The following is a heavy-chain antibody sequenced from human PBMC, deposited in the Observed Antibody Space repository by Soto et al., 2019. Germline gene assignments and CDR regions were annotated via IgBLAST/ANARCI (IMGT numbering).Heavy chain of an antibody. J-gene: IGHJ4*02. Sequence: ASVKVPSRASGYTSTSNSITCVRQAPGQGLKWMGWINLNSGGTNYAQNFEGWVTMTRDTSISTAYMELRRLRSDDTAVYFCARGALIYSTTWYDSWGQGTLVTVSP. CDR3: ARGALIYSTTWYDS. V-gene: IGHV1-2*04. CDR1: GYTSTSNS. CDR2: INLNSGGT. D-gene: IGHD6-13*01.